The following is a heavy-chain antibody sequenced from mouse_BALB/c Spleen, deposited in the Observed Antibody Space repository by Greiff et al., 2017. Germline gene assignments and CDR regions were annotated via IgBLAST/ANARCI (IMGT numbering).Heavy chain of an antibody. CDR1: GYTFTNYW. D-gene: IGHD2-2*01. V-gene: IGHV1-63*02. Sequence: VQLVESGAELVRPGTSVKISCKASGYTFTNYWLGWVKQRPGHGLEWIGDIYPGGGYTNYNEKFKGKATLTADTSSSTAYMQLSSLTSEDSAVYFCARWNYGYDGAWFAYWGQGTLVTVSA. CDR2: IYPGGGYT. J-gene: IGHJ3*01. CDR3: ARWNYGYDGAWFAY.